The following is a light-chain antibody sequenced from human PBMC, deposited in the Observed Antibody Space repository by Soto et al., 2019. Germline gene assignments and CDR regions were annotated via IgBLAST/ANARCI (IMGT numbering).Light chain of an antibody. CDR2: EVS. CDR1: GSDVGGYNY. CDR3: SSYTSTSTWV. Sequence: QSALTQPASVSGSPGQSITISCTGAGSDVGGYNYVSWYQQHPGKAPKLMISEVSNRPSGVSNRFSGSKSGNTASLTISGLQAEDEADYYCSSYTSTSTWVFGGGTKLTVL. V-gene: IGLV2-14*01. J-gene: IGLJ3*02.